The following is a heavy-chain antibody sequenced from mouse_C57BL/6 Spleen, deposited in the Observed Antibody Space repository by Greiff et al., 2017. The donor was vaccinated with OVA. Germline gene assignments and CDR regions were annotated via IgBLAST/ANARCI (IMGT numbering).Heavy chain of an antibody. CDR1: GYTFTSYW. CDR3: ARSEGTAQTWFAY. CDR2: INPSNGGT. V-gene: IGHV1-53*01. Sequence: QLQQPGTELVKPGASVKLSCKASGYTFTSYWMHWVKQRPGQGLEWIGNINPSNGGTNYNEKFKSKATLTVDKSSSTAYMQLSSLTSEDSAVYYCARSEGTAQTWFAYWGQGTLVTVSA. D-gene: IGHD3-2*02. J-gene: IGHJ3*01.